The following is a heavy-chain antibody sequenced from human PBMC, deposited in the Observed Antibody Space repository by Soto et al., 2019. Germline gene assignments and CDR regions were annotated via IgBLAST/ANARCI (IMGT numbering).Heavy chain of an antibody. V-gene: IGHV3-73*01. Sequence: EVQLVESGGGLVQPGGSLKLSCAAAGFTFSGSAVHWVRQASGRGLEWVGRIRSKTNNYATDYAASVNGRFTFSREDSQNTGYLQRDSVRTEDTAMYVGTTRPSSNNWAQTIPTPDYWGQGTRDTVSS. J-gene: IGHJ4*02. CDR1: GFTFSGSA. CDR3: TTRPSSNNWAQTIPTPDY. CDR2: IRSKTNNYAT. D-gene: IGHD6-13*01.